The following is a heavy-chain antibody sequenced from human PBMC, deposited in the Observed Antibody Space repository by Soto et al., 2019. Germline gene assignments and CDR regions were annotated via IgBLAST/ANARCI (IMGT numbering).Heavy chain of an antibody. Sequence: QVQLQESGPGLVKPSGTLSLTCAVSTGSISSTTWWTWVRQSPGKTLEWIGEVYQSGITTYHPSLDSRVTISIDKSKSQFSLQLTSVTAADTAVYYCARRWVVNGDYLDYWGPGTLVTVSS. J-gene: IGHJ4*02. D-gene: IGHD2-21*01. CDR1: TGSISSTTW. CDR2: VYQSGIT. CDR3: ARRWVVNGDYLDY. V-gene: IGHV4-4*02.